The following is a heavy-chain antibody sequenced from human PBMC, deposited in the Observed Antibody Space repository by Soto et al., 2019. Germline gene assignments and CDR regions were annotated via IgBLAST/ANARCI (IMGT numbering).Heavy chain of an antibody. D-gene: IGHD4-17*01. J-gene: IGHJ4*02. CDR1: GGSISSGGYY. V-gene: IGHV4-31*03. CDR3: VRRGRYGDLQNDFDY. CDR2: IYYSGST. Sequence: QVQLQESGPGLVKPSQTLSLTCTVSGGSISSGGYYWSWIRQHPGKGLEWIGYIYYSGSTYYNPSLKSRVTISVDTSKNQFSLKLSSVTAADTAVYYCVRRGRYGDLQNDFDYWGQGTLVTVSS.